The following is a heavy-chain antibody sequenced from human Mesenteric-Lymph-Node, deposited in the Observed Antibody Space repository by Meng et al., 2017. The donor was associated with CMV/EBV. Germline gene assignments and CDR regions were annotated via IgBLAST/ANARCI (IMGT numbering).Heavy chain of an antibody. J-gene: IGHJ6*02. V-gene: IGHV1-8*01. CDR2: MNPNSGNT. D-gene: IGHD2-15*01. Sequence: ASVKVSCKASGYTFTSYDINCVRQATGQGLEWMGWMNPNSGNTGYAQKFQGRVTMTRNTSISTAYMELSSLRSEDTALYYCAKGQWSYYYYGMDVWGQGTTVTVSS. CDR3: AKGQWSYYYYGMDV. CDR1: GYTFTSYD.